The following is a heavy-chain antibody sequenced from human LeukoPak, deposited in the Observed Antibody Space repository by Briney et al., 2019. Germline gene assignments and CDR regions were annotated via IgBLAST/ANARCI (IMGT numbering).Heavy chain of an antibody. CDR2: IIPMLGIP. Sequence: GASVKVSCKASGGTFNSSAIIWVRQAPGQGLEWVGRIIPMLGIPNYAQKFQGRVTITADTPTNTAFMELNSLRSEDTAVYYCAQRLSWLDPWGQGTRITVAS. J-gene: IGHJ5*02. CDR1: GGTFNSSA. D-gene: IGHD3-16*01. CDR3: AQRLSWLDP. V-gene: IGHV1-69*04.